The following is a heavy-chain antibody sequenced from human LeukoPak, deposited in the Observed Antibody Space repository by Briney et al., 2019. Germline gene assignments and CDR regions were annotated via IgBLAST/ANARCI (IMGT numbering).Heavy chain of an antibody. V-gene: IGHV4-4*02. J-gene: IGHJ4*02. CDR2: IFHSGST. D-gene: IGHD3-22*01. CDR1: GGSISSANW. Sequence: KPSETLSLTCAVSGGSISSANWWSWVRQPPGKGLEWIGEIFHSGSTNYNPSLMSRVTVSVDKSKNQFSLRLSSVTAADTAVYYCAREGSSGYFDYWGQGTLVTVSS. CDR3: AREGSSGYFDY.